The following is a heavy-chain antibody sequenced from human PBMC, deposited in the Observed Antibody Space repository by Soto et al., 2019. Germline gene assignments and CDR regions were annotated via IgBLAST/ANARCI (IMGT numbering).Heavy chain of an antibody. D-gene: IGHD6-13*01. J-gene: IGHJ4*02. Sequence: EVQLVESGGGLVQPGGSLRLSCVGSGFGFTRSYMAWVRRTPGEGLEWLANINPDGNDRYYVDSIEGRFTISRDNAKSSLYFQMNNLRAEDTALYDCARDSYAGTDYWGQGTLVTVS. CDR3: ARDSYAGTDY. V-gene: IGHV3-7*05. CDR2: INPDGNDR. CDR1: GFGFTRSY.